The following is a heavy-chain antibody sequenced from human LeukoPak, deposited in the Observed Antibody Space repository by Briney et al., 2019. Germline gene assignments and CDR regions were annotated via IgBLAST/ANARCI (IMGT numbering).Heavy chain of an antibody. D-gene: IGHD3-10*01. V-gene: IGHV1-2*02. CDR3: AREPIRRTIPSKFGY. CDR2: INPNSGGT. Sequence: ASVKVSCKASGYTLTGYYMHWVRQAPGQGLEWMGWINPNSGGTNYAQKFQGRVTMTRNTSISTAYMELSMLRSDDTAVYYCAREPIRRTIPSKFGYWGQGTLVTVSS. J-gene: IGHJ4*02. CDR1: GYTLTGYY.